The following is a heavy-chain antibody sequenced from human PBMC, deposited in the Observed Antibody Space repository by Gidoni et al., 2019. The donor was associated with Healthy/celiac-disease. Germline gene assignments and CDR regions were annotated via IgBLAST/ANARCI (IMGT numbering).Heavy chain of an antibody. V-gene: IGHV3-64D*06. J-gene: IGHJ6*02. Sequence: EVQLVESGGGLVQPGGSLRLSCSASGFPFRRYPMPWVRQAPGKGLEYVSAISSNGGSTYYADSVKGRFTISRDNSKNTLYLQMSSLRAEDTAVYYCVKDQTVVVAAMYYYYYGMDVWGQGTTVTVSS. CDR2: ISSNGGST. CDR1: GFPFRRYP. D-gene: IGHD2-15*01. CDR3: VKDQTVVVAAMYYYYYGMDV.